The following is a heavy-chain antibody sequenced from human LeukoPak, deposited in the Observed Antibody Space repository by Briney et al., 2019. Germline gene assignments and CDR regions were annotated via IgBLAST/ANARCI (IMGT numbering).Heavy chain of an antibody. CDR3: AKGGKWDVTPFDY. V-gene: IGHV3-23*01. D-gene: IGHD1-26*01. CDR1: GFTFSSYA. Sequence: PGGSLRLSCAASGFTFSSYAMSWVRQAPGKGLEWVSTISGGGGSTYYADSVKGRFTISRDNSKNTLYLQVNSLRADDTAVYYCAKGGKWDVTPFDYWGQGTLVTVSS. J-gene: IGHJ4*02. CDR2: ISGGGGST.